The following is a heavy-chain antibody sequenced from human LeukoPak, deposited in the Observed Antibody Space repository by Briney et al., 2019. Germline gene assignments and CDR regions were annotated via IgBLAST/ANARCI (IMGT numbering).Heavy chain of an antibody. Sequence: ASVKVSCKASGYTFTSYGISWVRQAPGQGLEWMGWISAYNGNTNYAQKLQGRVTMTTDTSTSTAYMELRSLRSEDTAVYYCARQAGYSSSWYVGWFDPWGQGTLVTVSS. CDR1: GYTFTSYG. CDR2: ISAYNGNT. D-gene: IGHD6-13*01. CDR3: ARQAGYSSSWYVGWFDP. V-gene: IGHV1-18*01. J-gene: IGHJ5*02.